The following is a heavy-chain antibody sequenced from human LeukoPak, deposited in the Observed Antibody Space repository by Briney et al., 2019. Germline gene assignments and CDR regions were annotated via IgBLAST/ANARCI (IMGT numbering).Heavy chain of an antibody. CDR1: GGSINNYY. D-gene: IGHD2-15*01. V-gene: IGHV4-59*01. J-gene: IGHJ4*02. Sequence: SETLSLTRTVCGGSINNYYWSWIRQPPGKGLEWIGYIYYSGSTNYNPSLKSRVTTSVDTSKNQFSLKLSSATGADTAVYYCAKAVVAATGYYFDYWGQGTLVTVSS. CDR2: IYYSGST. CDR3: AKAVVAATGYYFDY.